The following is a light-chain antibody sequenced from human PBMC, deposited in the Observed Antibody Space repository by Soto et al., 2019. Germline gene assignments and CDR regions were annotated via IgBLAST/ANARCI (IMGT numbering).Light chain of an antibody. CDR1: SSDVGGYNY. V-gene: IGLV2-14*01. CDR3: SSYTSSSTWV. CDR2: EVS. J-gene: IGLJ3*02. Sequence: QSVLTQPASVSGSPGQSITIPCTGTSSDVGGYNYVSWYQQHPGKAPKLMIFEVSNRPSGVSNRFSGSKSGNTASLTISGLQAEDEADYHCSSYTSSSTWVFGGGTQLTVL.